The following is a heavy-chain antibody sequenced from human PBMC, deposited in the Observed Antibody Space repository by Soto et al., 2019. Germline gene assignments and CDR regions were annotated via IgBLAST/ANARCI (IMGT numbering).Heavy chain of an antibody. D-gene: IGHD2-21*01. V-gene: IGHV5-51*01. CDR1: GYSFTSYW. CDR2: IYPGDSDT. J-gene: IGHJ4*02. Sequence: GESLKISCKGSGYSFTSYWIGWVRQMPGKDLEWMGIIYPGDSDTRYSPSFQGQVTISADKSISTAYLQWSSLTAEDTGVYHCQRLGGDGFPPVDYWGRGTLVTVSS. CDR3: QRLGGDGFPPVDY.